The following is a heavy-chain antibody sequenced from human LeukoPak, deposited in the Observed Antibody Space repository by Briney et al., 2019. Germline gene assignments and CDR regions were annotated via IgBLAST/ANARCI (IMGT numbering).Heavy chain of an antibody. CDR1: GFTFSGHW. CDR3: AKDSEYSGSFSDAFDI. D-gene: IGHD1-26*01. V-gene: IGHV3-30*18. CDR2: ISYDGSNK. J-gene: IGHJ3*02. Sequence: EGSLRLSCAASGFTFSGHWITWVRQAPGKGLEWVAVISYDGSNKYYADSVKGRFTISRDNSKNTLYLQMNSLRAEDTAVYYCAKDSEYSGSFSDAFDIWGQGTMVTVSS.